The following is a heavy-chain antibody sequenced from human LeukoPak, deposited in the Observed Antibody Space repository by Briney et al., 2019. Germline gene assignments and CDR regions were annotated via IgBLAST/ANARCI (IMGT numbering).Heavy chain of an antibody. CDR2: VSYDGSNK. V-gene: IGHV3-30*18. D-gene: IGHD3-22*01. CDR1: GFTFSSYG. J-gene: IGHJ4*02. CDR3: AKSRAYYYDSSGLNY. Sequence: PGGSLRLSCAASGFTFSSYGMHWVRQAPGKGLEWVAVVSYDGSNKYYADSVKGRFTISRDNSKNTLYLQMNSLRAEDTAVYYCAKSRAYYYDSSGLNYWGQGTLVTVSS.